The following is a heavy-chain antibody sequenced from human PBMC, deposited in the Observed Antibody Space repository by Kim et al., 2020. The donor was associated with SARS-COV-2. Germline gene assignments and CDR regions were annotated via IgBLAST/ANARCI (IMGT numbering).Heavy chain of an antibody. J-gene: IGHJ4*02. V-gene: IGHV4-31*03. CDR1: GGSISSGGYY. CDR3: TRMGDITGDLWRGYYYFVAY. Sequence: SETLSLTCTVSGGSISSGGYYWSWIRQHPGKGLEWIGYIYSSGSTYYNPSLKSRVTISVDTSKNQFSLKLSSVTAADTAVYSCTRMGDITGDLWRGYYYFVAYWSRGTMVTDSS. CDR2: IYSSGST. D-gene: IGHD3-3*01.